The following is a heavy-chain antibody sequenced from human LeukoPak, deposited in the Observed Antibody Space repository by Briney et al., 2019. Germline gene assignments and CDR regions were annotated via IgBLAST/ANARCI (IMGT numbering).Heavy chain of an antibody. Sequence: PSETLSLTCTASGGSISSGGYYWSWIRQHPGKGLEWIGYIYYSGSTYYNPSLKSRVTISVDTSKNQFSLKLSSVTAADTAVYYCARTVAPDIVVVPAAIPHYYYYGMDVWGQGTTVTVSS. CDR3: ARTVAPDIVVVPAAIPHYYYYGMDV. CDR1: GGSISSGGYY. CDR2: IYYSGST. J-gene: IGHJ6*02. V-gene: IGHV4-31*03. D-gene: IGHD2-2*02.